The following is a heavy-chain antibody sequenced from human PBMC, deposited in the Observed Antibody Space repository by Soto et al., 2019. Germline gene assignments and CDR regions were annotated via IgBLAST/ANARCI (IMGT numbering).Heavy chain of an antibody. CDR3: ARDRTSHFDY. CDR1: GFTFISYA. CDR2: ISYDGSNK. Sequence: GGSLRLSCASSGFTFISYAMHWVRQAPGKGLEWVAVISYDGSNKYYADSVKGRFTISRDNSKNTLYLQMNSLRAEDTAVYYCARDRTSHFDYWGQGTLVTVSS. J-gene: IGHJ4*02. V-gene: IGHV3-30-3*01.